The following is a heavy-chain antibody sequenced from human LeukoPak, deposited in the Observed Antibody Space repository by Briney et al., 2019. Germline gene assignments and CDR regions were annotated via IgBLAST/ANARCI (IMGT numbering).Heavy chain of an antibody. Sequence: GGSLRLSCAVSGITLSNYGMSWVRQAPGKGLEWVSDIGDSGATTYYADSVKGRFTISRDNSKNTLYLQMSSLRAEETAVYLCASFHYYGSGAYYLSYWGQGTLVTVSS. CDR3: ASFHYYGSGAYYLSY. D-gene: IGHD3-10*01. CDR1: GITLSNYG. CDR2: IGDSGATT. J-gene: IGHJ4*02. V-gene: IGHV3-23*01.